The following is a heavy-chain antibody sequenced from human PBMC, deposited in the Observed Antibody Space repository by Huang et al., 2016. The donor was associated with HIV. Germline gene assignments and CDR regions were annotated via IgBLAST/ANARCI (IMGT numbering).Heavy chain of an antibody. CDR3: ARDPRIQSWLNFFDY. V-gene: IGHV3-74*01. CDR1: GFSISSYW. J-gene: IGHJ4*02. D-gene: IGHD3-22*01. Sequence: EVQLVESGGGLVQPGGSLRLSCAASGFSISSYWMHWVRQAPGKGLVWVSRINSDGSRTSYADSVKGRFTISRDNAKNTLYLQMNSLSAEDTAVYYCARDPRIQSWLNFFDYWGQGTLVSVSS. CDR2: INSDGSRT.